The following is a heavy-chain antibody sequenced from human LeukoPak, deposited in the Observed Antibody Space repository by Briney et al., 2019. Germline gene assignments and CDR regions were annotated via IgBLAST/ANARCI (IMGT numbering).Heavy chain of an antibody. CDR1: GFTFSNYW. J-gene: IGHJ4*02. D-gene: IGHD1-7*01. CDR3: AREDDWNYEDY. V-gene: IGHV3-7*01. Sequence: GGSLRLSCSASGFTFSNYWMSWVRQAPGKGLEWVANIKQDGSEKYYVNSVKGGFTISRDNAKNSLYLQMNSLRAEDTAIYYCAREDDWNYEDYWGQGTLVTVSS. CDR2: IKQDGSEK.